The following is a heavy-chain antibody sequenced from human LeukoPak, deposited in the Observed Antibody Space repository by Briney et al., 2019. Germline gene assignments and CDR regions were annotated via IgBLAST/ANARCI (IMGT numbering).Heavy chain of an antibody. Sequence: GRSLRLSCAASGFTFTSYVMHWVRQAPGKGLQWVALISYDGSNKYYADSVKGRFTISRDNSKNTLYLQMNSLRAEDTAVYYCAKPYSSGWYPFDSWGQGTLDTVSS. CDR1: GFTFTSYV. V-gene: IGHV3-30*18. CDR2: ISYDGSNK. J-gene: IGHJ4*02. D-gene: IGHD6-19*01. CDR3: AKPYSSGWYPFDS.